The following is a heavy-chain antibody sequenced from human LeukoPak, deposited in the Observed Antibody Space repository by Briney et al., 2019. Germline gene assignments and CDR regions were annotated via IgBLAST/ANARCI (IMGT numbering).Heavy chain of an antibody. V-gene: IGHV3-30-3*01. D-gene: IGHD1-26*01. CDR2: ISYDGSNK. Sequence: LSGGSLRLSCAASGFTFSSYAMHWVRQAPGKGLEWVAVISYDGSNKYYADSVKGRFTISRDNSKNTLYLQMNSLRAEDTAVYYCARGARWVYFDYWGQGTLVTVSS. J-gene: IGHJ4*02. CDR1: GFTFSSYA. CDR3: ARGARWVYFDY.